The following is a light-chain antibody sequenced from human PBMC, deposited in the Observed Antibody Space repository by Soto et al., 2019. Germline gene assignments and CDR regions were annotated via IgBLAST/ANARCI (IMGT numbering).Light chain of an antibody. J-gene: IGKJ4*01. CDR2: DAS. V-gene: IGKV3-11*01. Sequence: IVLTQSLATLSLSPGERATFSCRASQSITYYLAWYQQKPGQAPRLLIYDASNRATGIPARFSGSGSGTDFTLTISSLEPEDFAVYYCQQRYNWPLTFGGGTTVEIK. CDR3: QQRYNWPLT. CDR1: QSITYY.